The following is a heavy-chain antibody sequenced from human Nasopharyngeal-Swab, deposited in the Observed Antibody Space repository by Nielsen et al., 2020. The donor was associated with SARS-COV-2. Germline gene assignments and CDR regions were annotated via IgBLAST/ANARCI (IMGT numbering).Heavy chain of an antibody. D-gene: IGHD3-16*02. CDR2: ISAYNGNT. J-gene: IGHJ4*02. V-gene: IGHV1-18*01. Sequence: ASVKVSCKASGYTFTSYGISWVRQAPGHGIEWMGWISAYNGNTNYAPNLQGRVTLTTDTSTSTAYMELRSLRSDDTAVYYCARAPHYDYVWGTSRQSFNFDYWGQGTLVTVSS. CDR1: GYTFTSYG. CDR3: ARAPHYDYVWGTSRQSFNFDY.